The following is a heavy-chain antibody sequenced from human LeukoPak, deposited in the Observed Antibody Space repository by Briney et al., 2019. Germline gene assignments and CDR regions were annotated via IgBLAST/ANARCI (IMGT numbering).Heavy chain of an antibody. V-gene: IGHV3-15*01. D-gene: IGHD3-3*01. J-gene: IGHJ1*01. CDR1: GFTFSNAW. CDR3: TTDRPTYYDFWSGYLISSDQYFQH. CDR2: IKSKTDGGTT. Sequence: PGGSLRLSCAASGFTFSNAWMSWVRQAPGKGLEWVGRIKSKTDGGTTDYAAPVKGRFTISRDDSKNTLYLQMNSLRTEDTAVYYCTTDRPTYYDFWSGYLISSDQYFQHWGQGTLVTVSS.